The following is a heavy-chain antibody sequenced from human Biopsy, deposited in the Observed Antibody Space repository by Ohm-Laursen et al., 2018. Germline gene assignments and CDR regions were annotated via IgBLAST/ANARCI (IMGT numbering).Heavy chain of an antibody. CDR1: GFTFSSYA. CDR2: INTSGGST. Sequence: GSLRLSCAASGFTFSSYAMTWVRQAPGKGLEWVSVINTSGGSTHYAVSVKGRFTISRDNSKNTLYLRMNSLGAEDTAVYYCAKPADSYGSEFYFDYWGQGTLVTVSS. V-gene: IGHV3-23*01. D-gene: IGHD4-17*01. J-gene: IGHJ4*02. CDR3: AKPADSYGSEFYFDY.